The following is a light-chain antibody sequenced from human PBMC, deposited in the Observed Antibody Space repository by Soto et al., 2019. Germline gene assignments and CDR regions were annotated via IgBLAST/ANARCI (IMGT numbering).Light chain of an antibody. CDR3: CSYAGSYV. CDR2: DVI. Sequence: QSALTQTRSVSGSPGQSVTISCTGTSSEVGGYNYVSWYQQHPGKAPKLMIYDVIKRPSGVPDRFSGSKSGNTASLTISGLQAEDEADYYCCSYAGSYVFGTGTKVTVL. CDR1: SSEVGGYNY. V-gene: IGLV2-11*01. J-gene: IGLJ1*01.